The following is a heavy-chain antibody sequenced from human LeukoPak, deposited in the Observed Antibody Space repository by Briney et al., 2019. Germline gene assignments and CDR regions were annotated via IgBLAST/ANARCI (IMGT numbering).Heavy chain of an antibody. CDR3: ARGVQQLVPYYYYYMDV. CDR2: IYTSGST. Sequence: SETLSLTCTVSGNSISSGDNYWSWIRQPAGKGLEWIGRIYTSGSTNYNPSLKSRVTISVDTSKNQFSLKLSSVTAADTAVYYCARGVQQLVPYYYYYMDVWGKGTTVTISS. V-gene: IGHV4-61*02. J-gene: IGHJ6*03. CDR1: GNSISSGDNY. D-gene: IGHD6-13*01.